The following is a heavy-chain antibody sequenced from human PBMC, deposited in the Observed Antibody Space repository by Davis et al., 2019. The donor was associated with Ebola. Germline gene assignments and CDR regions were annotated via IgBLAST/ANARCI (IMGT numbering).Heavy chain of an antibody. CDR2: LPYDGSYR. J-gene: IGHJ4*02. CDR3: AKDPHYDYVWGIYRPDPHFDY. Sequence: PGGSLRLSCAASGFSFSHYGMHWVRQAPGKGLEWVAGLPYDGSYRHYADSVKGRFTISRDNSKKMLYLQMNSLRAEDTAAYYCAKDPHYDYVWGIYRPDPHFDYWGQGTLVSVSP. V-gene: IGHV3-30*18. D-gene: IGHD3-16*02. CDR1: GFSFSHYG.